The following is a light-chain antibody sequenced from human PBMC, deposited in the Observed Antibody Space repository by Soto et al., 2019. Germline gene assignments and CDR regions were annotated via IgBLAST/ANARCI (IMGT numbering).Light chain of an antibody. CDR1: QSVSSSY. V-gene: IGKV3-20*01. CDR3: HHYGISPPWT. J-gene: IGKJ1*01. CDR2: RAS. Sequence: EIVLTQSPGTLSLSPGERATLSCRASQSVSSSYLAWYQQKPGQGPRLLVYRASTRTLGIPARFSGSESGTEFTLTISSLQSEDFAVYYCHHYGISPPWTFGQGTKVDNK.